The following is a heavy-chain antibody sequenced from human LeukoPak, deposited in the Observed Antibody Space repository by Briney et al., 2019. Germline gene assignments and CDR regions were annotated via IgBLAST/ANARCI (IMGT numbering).Heavy chain of an antibody. J-gene: IGHJ4*02. D-gene: IGHD1-1*01. CDR2: INHSGST. Sequence: SETLSLTCAVYGGSFSGYYWSWIRQPPGKGLEWIGKINHSGSTNYNPSLKSRVTISVDTSKNQFSLKLSSVTAADTAVYYCARQATGGDGTYYFDYWGQGTLVTVSS. CDR3: ARQATGGDGTYYFDY. CDR1: GGSFSGYY. V-gene: IGHV4-34*01.